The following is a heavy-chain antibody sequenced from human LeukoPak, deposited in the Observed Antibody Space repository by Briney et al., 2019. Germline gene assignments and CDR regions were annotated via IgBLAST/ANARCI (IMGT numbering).Heavy chain of an antibody. J-gene: IGHJ3*02. D-gene: IGHD4-17*01. CDR1: GVSISSSNW. CDR2: IYHSGST. CDR3: ARDHGDYVAFDI. Sequence: PSETLSLTCAVSGVSISSSNWWSWVRQPPGKGLEWIGEIYHSGSTNYNPSLKSRVTISVDKSKNQFSLKLSSVTAADTAVYYCARDHGDYVAFDIWGQGTMVTVSS. V-gene: IGHV4-4*02.